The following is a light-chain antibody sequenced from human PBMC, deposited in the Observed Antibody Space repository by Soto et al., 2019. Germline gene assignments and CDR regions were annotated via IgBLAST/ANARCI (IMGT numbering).Light chain of an antibody. J-gene: IGKJ1*01. CDR3: PQSNNWPKT. V-gene: IGKV3-15*01. CDR1: QSVNSN. CDR2: DAS. Sequence: EIVMTQSPATLSVSPGETATLSCRASQSVNSNLAWYQQKPGQAPRLLISDASTRAAGLPARFSGSGSGTEFTLTISSLKSEDFAVYFCPQSNNWPKTFGKGTQVEIK.